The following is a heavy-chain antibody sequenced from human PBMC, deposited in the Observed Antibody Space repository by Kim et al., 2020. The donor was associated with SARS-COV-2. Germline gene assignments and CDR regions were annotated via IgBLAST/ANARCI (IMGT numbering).Heavy chain of an antibody. CDR1: GFSFANYA. CDR2: IRSKAFGGTT. V-gene: IGHV3-49*03. CDR3: SRDGS. D-gene: IGHD1-26*01. J-gene: IGHJ4*02. Sequence: GGSLRLSCTASGFSFANYAMNWFRQAPGKGLEWITFIRSKAFGGTTEYAASVKGRFTISRDDSKSIAYLQMNSLKTEDTAVYYCSRDGSWGQGTLVTVSS.